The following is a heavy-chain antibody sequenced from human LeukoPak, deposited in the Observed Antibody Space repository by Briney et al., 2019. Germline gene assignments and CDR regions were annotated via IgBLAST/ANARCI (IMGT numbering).Heavy chain of an antibody. Sequence: SETPSLTCAVYGGSFSGYYWSWIRQPPGKGLEWIGEINHSGSTNYNPSLKSRVTISVDTSKNQFSLKLSSVTAADTAVYYCARVETLGIGYYYGMDVWGQGTTVTVSS. CDR3: ARVETLGIGYYYGMDV. J-gene: IGHJ6*02. V-gene: IGHV4-34*01. D-gene: IGHD3-16*01. CDR2: INHSGST. CDR1: GGSFSGYY.